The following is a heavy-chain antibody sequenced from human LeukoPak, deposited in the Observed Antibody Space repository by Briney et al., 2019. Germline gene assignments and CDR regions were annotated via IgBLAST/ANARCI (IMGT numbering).Heavy chain of an antibody. V-gene: IGHV4-4*02. CDR1: GGSISSSNW. Sequence: NASETLSLTCAVSGGSISSSNWWSWVRQPPGQGLEWIGEIYHSGSTNYNPSLKSRVTISVDKSKNQFSLRLSSVTAADTAVYYCARDVSSGWYYFDYWGQGTLVTVSS. D-gene: IGHD6-19*01. CDR2: IYHSGST. J-gene: IGHJ4*02. CDR3: ARDVSSGWYYFDY.